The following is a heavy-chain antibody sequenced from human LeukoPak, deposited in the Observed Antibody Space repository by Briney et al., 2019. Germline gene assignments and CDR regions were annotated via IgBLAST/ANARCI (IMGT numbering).Heavy chain of an antibody. D-gene: IGHD4-11*01. V-gene: IGHV4-34*01. J-gene: IGHJ5*02. CDR1: GGSFSGYY. CDR2: INHSGST. CDR3: ARRRPASNHRARILGNWFDP. Sequence: SETLSLNCAVYGGSFSGYYWSWIRHPPGKGLEWIGEINHSGSTNYNPSLKSRVTISVDTSKNQFSLKLSSVTAADTAVYCCARRRPASNHRARILGNWFDPWGQGTLVTVSS.